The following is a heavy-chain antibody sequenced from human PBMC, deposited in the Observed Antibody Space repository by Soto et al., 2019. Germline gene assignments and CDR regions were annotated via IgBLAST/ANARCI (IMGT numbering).Heavy chain of an antibody. CDR3: ASQVGATRGWFDP. Sequence: PSETLSLTCTVSGGSISSSSYYWGWIRQPPGKGLEWIGSIYYSGSTYYNPSLKSRVTISVDTSKNQFSLKLSSVTAADTAVYYCASQVGATRGWFDPWGQGTLVTVPS. V-gene: IGHV4-39*01. J-gene: IGHJ5*02. CDR1: GGSISSSSYY. D-gene: IGHD1-26*01. CDR2: IYYSGST.